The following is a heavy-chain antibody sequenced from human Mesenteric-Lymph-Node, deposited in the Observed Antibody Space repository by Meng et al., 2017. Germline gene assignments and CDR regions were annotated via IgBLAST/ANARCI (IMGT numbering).Heavy chain of an antibody. Sequence: GESLKISCAASGFTFSSYAMHWVRQAPGKGLEWVAVISYDGSNKYYADSVKGRFTISRDYSKNTLYLQMNSLRAEDTAVYYCARPLAPRSDGYNARSYYYYGMDVWGQGTTVTVSS. J-gene: IGHJ6*02. D-gene: IGHD5-24*01. CDR2: ISYDGSNK. CDR1: GFTFSSYA. V-gene: IGHV3-30*04. CDR3: ARPLAPRSDGYNARSYYYYGMDV.